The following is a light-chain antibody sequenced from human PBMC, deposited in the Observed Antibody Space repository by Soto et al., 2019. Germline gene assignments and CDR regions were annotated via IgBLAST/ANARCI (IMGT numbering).Light chain of an antibody. CDR3: GADNGSGSNFVQLV. J-gene: IGLJ1*01. Sequence: QPVLTQPPSASASLGASVTLTCTLSSGYSNYKVDWYQQRPGKGPRFVMRVGTGGIVGSKGDGIPDRFSVLGSGLNRYLTIKNIQEEDESDYLCGADNGSGSNFVQLVFGTGTKFTVL. CDR1: SGYSNYK. V-gene: IGLV9-49*01. CDR2: VGTGGIVG.